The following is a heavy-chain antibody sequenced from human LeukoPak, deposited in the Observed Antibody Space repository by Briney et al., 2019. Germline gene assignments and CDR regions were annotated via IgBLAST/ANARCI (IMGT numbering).Heavy chain of an antibody. Sequence: GGSLRLSCAASGFTVNNNYISWVRQAPGKGLECVSAISGSGGSTYYADSVKGRFTISRDNSKSTLYLQMNSLRGEDTAIYYRAGRPLMPPRFDDWGQGTLVTVSS. CDR3: AGRPLMPPRFDD. CDR2: ISGSGGST. D-gene: IGHD2-2*01. V-gene: IGHV3-23*01. CDR1: GFTVNNNY. J-gene: IGHJ4*02.